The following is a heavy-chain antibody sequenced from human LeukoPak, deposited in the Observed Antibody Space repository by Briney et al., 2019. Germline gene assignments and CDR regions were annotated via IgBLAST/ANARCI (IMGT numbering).Heavy chain of an antibody. J-gene: IGHJ4*02. D-gene: IGHD2-15*01. CDR3: ARDWKIGGFDY. V-gene: IGHV4-31*03. CDR2: TYYSGST. Sequence: SETLSLTCTVSGGSISSGGYYWSWIRQHPGKGLEWIGYTYYSGSTYYNPSLKSRVTISVDTSKNQFSLKLSSVTAADTAVYYCARDWKIGGFDYWGQGTLVAVSS. CDR1: GGSISSGGYY.